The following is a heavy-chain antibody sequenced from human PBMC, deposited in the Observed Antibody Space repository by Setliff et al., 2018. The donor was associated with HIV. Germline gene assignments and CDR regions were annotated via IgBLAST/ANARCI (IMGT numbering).Heavy chain of an antibody. D-gene: IGHD3-22*01. Sequence: SETLSLTCTVSGGSISSGSYYWSWIRQPAGKGLEWIGRIYTSGSTNYNPSLKSRVTISLDTSKNQFSLKLSSVTAADTAVYYCARDYYDSSDGHGAFDYWGQGTLVTVSS. CDR2: IYTSGST. V-gene: IGHV4-61*02. CDR3: ARDYYDSSDGHGAFDY. J-gene: IGHJ4*02. CDR1: GGSISSGSYY.